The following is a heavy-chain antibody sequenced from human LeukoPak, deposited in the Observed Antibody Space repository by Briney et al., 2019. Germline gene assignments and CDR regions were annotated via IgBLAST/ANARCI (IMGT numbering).Heavy chain of an antibody. CDR3: ARGWDIAAAGTYFDY. V-gene: IGHV4-59*01. CDR2: IYYSGST. CDR1: GGSISSYY. J-gene: IGHJ4*02. Sequence: SETLSPTCTVSGGSISSYYWSWIRQPPGKGLEWIGYIYYSGSTNYNPSLKSRVTISVDTSKNQFSLKLSSVTAADTAVYYCARGWDIAAAGTYFDYWGQGTLVTVSS. D-gene: IGHD6-13*01.